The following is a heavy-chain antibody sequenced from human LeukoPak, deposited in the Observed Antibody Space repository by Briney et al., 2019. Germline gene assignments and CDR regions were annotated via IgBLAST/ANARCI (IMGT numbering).Heavy chain of an antibody. D-gene: IGHD5-18*01. V-gene: IGHV1-8*03. CDR1: GYTFTYYA. Sequence: ASVKVSCKASGYTFTYYAMNWVRQAPGQGLEWMGWMNPNSGNTGYAQKFQGRVTITRNTSISTAYMELSSLRSEDTAVYYCARGRYSYGLQFDYWGKGTLVTVSS. J-gene: IGHJ4*02. CDR3: ARGRYSYGLQFDY. CDR2: MNPNSGNT.